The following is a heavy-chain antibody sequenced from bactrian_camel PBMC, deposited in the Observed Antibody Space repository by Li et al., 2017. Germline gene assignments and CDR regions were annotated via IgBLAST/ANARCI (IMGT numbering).Heavy chain of an antibody. J-gene: IGHJ6*01. CDR3: AAEASYSGDLFGF. CDR1: GVTYRTYC. Sequence: VQLVESGGGLVQPGGSLRLSCSASGVTYRTYCMGWFRQAPGKEREAIASTDSDGRTNYRDSVKGRFTISRDNSKNTVYLQMNSLKPEDTAMYYCAAEASYSGDLFGFWGQGTQVTVS. CDR2: TDSDGRT. V-gene: IGHV3S53*01. D-gene: IGHD2*01.